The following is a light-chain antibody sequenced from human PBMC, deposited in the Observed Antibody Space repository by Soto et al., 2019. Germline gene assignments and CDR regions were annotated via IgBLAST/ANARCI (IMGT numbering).Light chain of an antibody. Sequence: QSVLTQPPSVSGAPGQRVTISCTGSSSNIGAGYDVHWYQQLPGTAPKLLIYGNSNRPSGVPDRFSGSKSGTSVFLAITGLQAEDEADYYCQSYDSSLSGYVFGTGTKLTVL. J-gene: IGLJ1*01. V-gene: IGLV1-40*01. CDR3: QSYDSSLSGYV. CDR1: SSNIGAGYD. CDR2: GNS.